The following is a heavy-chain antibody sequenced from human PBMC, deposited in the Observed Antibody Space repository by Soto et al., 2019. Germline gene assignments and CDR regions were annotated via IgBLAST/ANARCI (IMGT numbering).Heavy chain of an antibody. CDR3: THMPIIRYTYYYGMDV. V-gene: IGHV2-5*02. Sequence: GPTLVNPTQTLTLTCTFSGFSLSTSGVGVGWIRQPPGKALEWLALIYWDDDKRYSPSLKSRLTITKDTSKNQVVLTMTNMDPVDTATYYCTHMPIIRYTYYYGMDVWGQGTTVTVSS. CDR2: IYWDDDK. CDR1: GFSLSTSGVG. J-gene: IGHJ6*02. D-gene: IGHD3-9*01.